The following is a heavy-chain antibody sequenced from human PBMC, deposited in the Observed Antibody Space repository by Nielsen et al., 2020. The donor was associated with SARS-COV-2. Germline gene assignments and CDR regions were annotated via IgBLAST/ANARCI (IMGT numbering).Heavy chain of an antibody. Sequence: GESLKISCAASGFTFSSYSMNWVRQAPGKGLEWVSYISSSGSTIYYADSVKGRFTISRDNAKNSLYLQMNSLRAEDTAVYYCAREGPGYSSSWYNWFDPWGQGTLVTVSS. J-gene: IGHJ5*02. CDR3: AREGPGYSSSWYNWFDP. V-gene: IGHV3-48*04. D-gene: IGHD6-13*01. CDR2: ISSSGSTI. CDR1: GFTFSSYS.